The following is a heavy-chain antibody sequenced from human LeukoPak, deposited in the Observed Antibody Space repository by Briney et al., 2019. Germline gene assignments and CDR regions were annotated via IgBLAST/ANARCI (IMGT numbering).Heavy chain of an antibody. V-gene: IGHV3-33*01. J-gene: IGHJ6*02. CDR2: IWYDGSNK. CDR1: GFTFSNHG. CDR3: AREGGMTTVTLYGMDV. D-gene: IGHD4-17*01. Sequence: GGSLRLSCAASGFTFSNHGMHWVRQAPGKGPEWVALIWYDGSNKYYGDSVKGRFTISRDNSKNTVYLEMNSLRAEDTGVYYCAREGGMTTVTLYGMDVWGQGTTVTVSS.